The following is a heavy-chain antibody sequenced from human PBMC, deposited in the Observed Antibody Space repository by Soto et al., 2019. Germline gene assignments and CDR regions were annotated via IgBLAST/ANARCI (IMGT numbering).Heavy chain of an antibody. D-gene: IGHD6-19*01. CDR3: AKGGRQWLVTSDFNY. CDR1: GFTFSSYG. V-gene: IGHV3-33*06. CDR2: IWYDGSNK. Sequence: GSLRLSCAASGFTFSSYGMHWVRQAPGEGLEWVAVIWYDGSNKYYADSVKGRFTISRDNSKNTLSLQMTSLRAEDTAVYYCAKGGRQWLVTSDFNYWGQGALVTVSS. J-gene: IGHJ4*02.